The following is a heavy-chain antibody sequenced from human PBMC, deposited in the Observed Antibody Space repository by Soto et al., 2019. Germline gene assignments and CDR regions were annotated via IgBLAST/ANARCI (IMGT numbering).Heavy chain of an antibody. Sequence: GGSLRLSCAASGFTFSSYGMHWVRQAPGKGLEWVAVISYDGSNKYYADSVKGRFTISRDNSKNTLYLQMNSLRAEDTAVYYCAKDAVGATTPYYYGMDVWGQGTTVTVSS. D-gene: IGHD1-26*01. CDR2: ISYDGSNK. CDR3: AKDAVGATTPYYYGMDV. CDR1: GFTFSSYG. V-gene: IGHV3-30*18. J-gene: IGHJ6*02.